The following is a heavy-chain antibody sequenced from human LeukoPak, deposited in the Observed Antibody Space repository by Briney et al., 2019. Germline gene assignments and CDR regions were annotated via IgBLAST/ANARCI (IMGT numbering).Heavy chain of an antibody. D-gene: IGHD2-21*01. V-gene: IGHV1-46*01. CDR1: GYTVTNYY. CDR2: INPSISSR. CDR3: ARSGMWFSTND. Sequence: GASVAVSCKASGYTVTNYYMHWVRQAPGQGLEWMGMINPSISSRTYAQKFQGRVTVTSDTSTSTVYMEVSSLRSEDTAIYYCARSGMWFSTNDWGQGTLVTVSS. J-gene: IGHJ4*02.